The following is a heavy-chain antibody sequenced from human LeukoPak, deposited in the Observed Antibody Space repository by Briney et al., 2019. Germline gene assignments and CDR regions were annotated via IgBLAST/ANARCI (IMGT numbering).Heavy chain of an antibody. J-gene: IGHJ5*02. Sequence: GGSLRLSCAASGFTFSSYAMSWVRQAPGKGLEWVSAISGSGGSTYYADSVKGRFTIPRDNSKNTLYLQMNSLRAEDTAVYYCANLVREGPHNWFDPWGQGTLVTVSS. CDR1: GFTFSSYA. CDR2: ISGSGGST. D-gene: IGHD2-8*01. V-gene: IGHV3-23*01. CDR3: ANLVREGPHNWFDP.